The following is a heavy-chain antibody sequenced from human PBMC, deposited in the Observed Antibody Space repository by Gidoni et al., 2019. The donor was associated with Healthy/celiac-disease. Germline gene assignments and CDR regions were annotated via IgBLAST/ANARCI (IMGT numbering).Heavy chain of an antibody. CDR2: IYYDGSNK. J-gene: IGHJ6*02. D-gene: IGHD2-2*02. Sequence: QVQLVESGGGVVQPGRSLRLSCAASGFTFSSYGMHWARQAPGKGLECVAVIYYDGSNKYYADSVKGRFTISRDNSKNTLYLQMNSLRAEDTAVYYCAKDGEDIVVVPAAIRFYYYYGMDVWGQGTTVTVSS. CDR3: AKDGEDIVVVPAAIRFYYYYGMDV. CDR1: GFTFSSYG. V-gene: IGHV3-30*18.